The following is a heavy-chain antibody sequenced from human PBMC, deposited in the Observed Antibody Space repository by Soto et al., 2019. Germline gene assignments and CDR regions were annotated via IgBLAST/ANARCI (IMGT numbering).Heavy chain of an antibody. CDR3: ARDLGGVTDY. CDR2: IYYSGST. Sequence: SETPLPTCTVSGGSISRGDYSWRWIRLPPGKGLEWIGDIYYSGSTYYNPSLKSRVTISVDTSKNQLSLKLSSVTAADTAVYYCARDLGGVTDYWGQGTLV. V-gene: IGHV4-30-4*01. J-gene: IGHJ4*02. CDR1: GGSISRGDYS. D-gene: IGHD3-16*01.